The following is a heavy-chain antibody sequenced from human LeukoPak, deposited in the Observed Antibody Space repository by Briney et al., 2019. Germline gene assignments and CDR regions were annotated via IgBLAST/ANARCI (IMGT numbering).Heavy chain of an antibody. CDR3: ARVNYYYYGMDV. Sequence: TGGSLRLSCAASGFTFSDYYMSWIRQAPGKGLEWVSYISSSGSTIYYADSVKGRFTIPRDNAKNSLYLQMNSLRAEDTAVYYCARVNYYYYGMDVWGQGTTVTVSS. CDR2: ISSSGSTI. V-gene: IGHV3-11*01. J-gene: IGHJ6*02. CDR1: GFTFSDYY.